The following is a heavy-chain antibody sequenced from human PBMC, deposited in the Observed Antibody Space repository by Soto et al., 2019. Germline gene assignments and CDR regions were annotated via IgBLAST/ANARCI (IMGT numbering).Heavy chain of an antibody. V-gene: IGHV4-31*01. J-gene: IGHJ2*01. Sequence: QVQLQESGPGLVKPSQTLSLTCTVAGGSIRSAGYYWNWIRQHPGKGLEWIGYIYDSGSAYSNPSLKTPVTMSIDPSKNQFSLKLNSVTAAATAVYYCARDHQVWAARPGWYFDLWGRGTLVTVSS. CDR3: ARDHQVWAARPGWYFDL. CDR2: IYDSGSA. CDR1: GGSIRSAGYY. D-gene: IGHD6-6*01.